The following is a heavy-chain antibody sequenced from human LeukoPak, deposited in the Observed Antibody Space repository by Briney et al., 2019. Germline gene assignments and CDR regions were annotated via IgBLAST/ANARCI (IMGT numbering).Heavy chain of an antibody. CDR1: GGSISSYY. CDR2: IYYSGST. V-gene: IGHV4-59*01. J-gene: IGHJ5*02. CDR3: ARGGGDFWGRAYNWFAP. D-gene: IGHD3-3*01. Sequence: SETLSLTCTVSGGSISSYYWSWIRQPPGKGVEWIGDIYYSGSTNYNPSLKSRVTISQYTSKNQFSLKLSSVNAAATAVYYCARGGGDFWGRAYNWFAPWGQGTLVTVSS.